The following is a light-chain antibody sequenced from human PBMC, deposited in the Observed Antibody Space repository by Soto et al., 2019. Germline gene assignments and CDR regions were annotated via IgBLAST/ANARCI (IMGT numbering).Light chain of an antibody. CDR3: QQYNSAPLT. V-gene: IGKV1-8*01. Sequence: GMSKSPSSFSASTGDRATITCRASQSISSCLAWYQQEPGKAPRLLIYAASTMASGVPARFSGSGSGTEFTLTISSLQSEDVAAYYCQQYNSAPLTFGGGTKV. CDR1: QSISSC. J-gene: IGKJ4*01. CDR2: AAS.